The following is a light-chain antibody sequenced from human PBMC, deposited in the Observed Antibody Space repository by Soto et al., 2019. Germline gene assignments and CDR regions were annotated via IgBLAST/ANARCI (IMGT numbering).Light chain of an antibody. Sequence: QSVLTQPASVSGSPGQSITISCTGTSSDVGGYDYVSWYQQHQGKAPKLMIYDVTNRPSGVSNRFSGSKSGNTASLTISGLQAEDEADYYCISYASINTYVFGTGTKLTVL. V-gene: IGLV2-14*01. CDR3: ISYASINTYV. CDR1: SSDVGGYDY. J-gene: IGLJ1*01. CDR2: DVT.